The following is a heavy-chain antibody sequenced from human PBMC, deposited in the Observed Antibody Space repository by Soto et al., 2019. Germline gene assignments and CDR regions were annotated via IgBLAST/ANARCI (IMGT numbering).Heavy chain of an antibody. J-gene: IGHJ4*02. CDR3: AAVLATFDPYYFAY. V-gene: IGHV1-58*02. CDR1: GFTFTSPA. D-gene: IGHD3-10*01. CDR2: IVVGSGHT. Sequence: QMQLVQSGPEVKKPGTSVTVSCKASGFTFTSPAMQWVRPARGQRLEWIGWIVVGSGHTNHAQKFRERVTITRVMSTSTAYLELSILRSASTAVYYCAAVLATFDPYYFAYWGQGVLVTVSS.